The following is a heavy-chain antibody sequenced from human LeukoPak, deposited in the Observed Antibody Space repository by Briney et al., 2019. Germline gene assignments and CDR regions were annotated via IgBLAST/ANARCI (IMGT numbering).Heavy chain of an antibody. Sequence: SETLSLTCTDSGGSISSYYWSWIRQPAGKGLEWTGYIHHSGSTYYNPSLESRVTISVDRSKNQFSLTLSSVTAADTAVYYCAWCRDGYNYSCDYWGQGTLVTVSS. CDR1: GGSISSYY. CDR2: IHHSGST. CDR3: AWCRDGYNYSCDY. J-gene: IGHJ4*02. V-gene: IGHV4-59*06. D-gene: IGHD5-24*01.